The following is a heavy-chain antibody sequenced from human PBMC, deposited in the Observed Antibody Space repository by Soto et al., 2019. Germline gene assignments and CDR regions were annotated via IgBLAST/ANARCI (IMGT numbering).Heavy chain of an antibody. Sequence: ASVKVSCKASGYTFTSYGLNWVRQAPGQGLEWMGWITAYNDDTNYAQKVQGRAILTIDTSTTTGYMELRSLRSDDTAVYYCARGQIQSDFDYWGQGTLVTVSS. D-gene: IGHD3-3*01. CDR1: GYTFTSYG. CDR3: ARGQIQSDFDY. CDR2: ITAYNDDT. V-gene: IGHV1-18*04. J-gene: IGHJ4*02.